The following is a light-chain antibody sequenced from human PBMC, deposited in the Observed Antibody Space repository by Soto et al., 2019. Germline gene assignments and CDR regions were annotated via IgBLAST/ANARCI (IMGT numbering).Light chain of an antibody. CDR2: AAS. Sequence: DIQMTQSPSSLYASVGDRVTITCRASQSSSSNLNWYPQKPGKAPKLLIYAASSLQSGVPSKFSGSGSGADFTITISSLQPEDFAAYSCQQSYSTPSYTFGQGTKLEIK. V-gene: IGKV1-39*01. CDR3: QQSYSTPSYT. J-gene: IGKJ2*01. CDR1: QSSSSN.